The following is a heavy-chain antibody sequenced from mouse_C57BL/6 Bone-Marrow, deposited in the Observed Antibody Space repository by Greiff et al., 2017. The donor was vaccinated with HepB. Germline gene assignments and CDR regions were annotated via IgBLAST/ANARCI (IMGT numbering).Heavy chain of an antibody. D-gene: IGHD1-1*01. J-gene: IGHJ2*01. CDR3: ARAGTVVAPKGY. CDR1: VYTFTSYW. CDR2: IDPSDSYT. V-gene: IGHV1-50*01. Sequence: QVQLQQPGAELVKPGASVKLSCKASVYTFTSYWMQWVKQRPGQGLEWIGEIDPSDSYTNYNQKFKGKATLTVDTSSSTAYMQLSSLTSEDSAVYYCARAGTVVAPKGYWGQGTTLTVSS.